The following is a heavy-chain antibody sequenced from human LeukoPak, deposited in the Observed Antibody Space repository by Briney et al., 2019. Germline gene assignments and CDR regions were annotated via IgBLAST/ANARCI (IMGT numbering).Heavy chain of an antibody. J-gene: IGHJ4*02. V-gene: IGHV3-23*01. D-gene: IGHD6-13*01. CDR1: GFTFSSYA. CDR3: AHVAGWAAAGTYYFGY. CDR2: ISGGGGST. Sequence: PGGSLRLSCAASGFTFSSYAMSWVRQAPGKGLEWVSAISGGGGSTYYADSVKGRFTISRDNSKNTLYLQMNSLRAEDTAVYYCAHVAGWAAAGTYYFGYWGQGTLVTVSS.